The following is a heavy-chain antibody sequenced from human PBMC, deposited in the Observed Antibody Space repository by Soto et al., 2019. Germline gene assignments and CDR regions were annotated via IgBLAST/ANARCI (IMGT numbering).Heavy chain of an antibody. Sequence: QVQLQESGPGLVKPLETLSLTCTVPGGSVSIGTYYWSRIRQPPGKGLEWIGFIHYSGSTNYNPSLKSRVTMSVDTSKNQFSLKLTSVNAADTAVYFCTRGGDAYKNGHWGQGTLVTVSS. CDR3: TRGGDAYKNGH. CDR2: IHYSGST. CDR1: GGSVSIGTYY. D-gene: IGHD2-21*01. J-gene: IGHJ4*02. V-gene: IGHV4-61*01.